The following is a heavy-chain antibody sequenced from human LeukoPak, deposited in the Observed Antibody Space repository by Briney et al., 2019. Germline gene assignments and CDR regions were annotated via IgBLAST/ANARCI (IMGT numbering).Heavy chain of an antibody. CDR2: IYPGDSDT. D-gene: IGHD3-22*01. CDR1: GYSFTSYW. Sequence: GESLKISCEGSGYSFTSYWIGWVRQMPGKGLEWMGIIYPGDSDTRYSPSFQGQVTISADKSISTAYLQWSSLKASDTAMYYCAASYYYDSSGYKPFDPWGQGTLVTVSS. CDR3: AASYYYDSSGYKPFDP. V-gene: IGHV5-51*01. J-gene: IGHJ5*02.